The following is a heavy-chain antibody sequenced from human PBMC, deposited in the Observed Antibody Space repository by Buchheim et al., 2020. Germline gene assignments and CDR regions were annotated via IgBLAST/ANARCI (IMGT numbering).Heavy chain of an antibody. V-gene: IGHV3-48*02. CDR1: GFTFSSET. CDR3: ARYYGSGSMDV. CDR2: ITSDSTTI. D-gene: IGHD3-10*01. Sequence: EGQLVESGGKLVQPGGSLRLSCAASGFTFSSETMHWVRQAPGRGLEWLSCITSDSTTIYYADSVRGRFTISRDNAQTSLFLQMNSLRDEDTALYYCARYYGSGSMDVWGQGTT. J-gene: IGHJ6*02.